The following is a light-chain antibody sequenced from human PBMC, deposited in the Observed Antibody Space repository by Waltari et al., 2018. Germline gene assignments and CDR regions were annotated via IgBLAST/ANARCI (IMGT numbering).Light chain of an antibody. V-gene: IGKV3-11*01. Sequence: EIVLTQSPVTLSLSPGERATLSCRASQSVSSSLGWYQQKPGQAPRLLIYDASNRATGIPARFSGSGSGTDFTLTISSLEPEDFAIYYCQQRSAWPTFGGGTKVEIK. J-gene: IGKJ4*01. CDR2: DAS. CDR3: QQRSAWPT. CDR1: QSVSSS.